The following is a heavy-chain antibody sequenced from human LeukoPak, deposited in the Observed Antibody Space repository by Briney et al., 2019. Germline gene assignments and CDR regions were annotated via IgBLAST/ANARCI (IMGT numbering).Heavy chain of an antibody. CDR3: ARGPIYYDSSGSSLNWFDP. V-gene: IGHV1-8*01. CDR1: GYTFTSYD. CDR2: MNPKSGNT. J-gene: IGHJ5*02. D-gene: IGHD3-22*01. Sequence: ASVTVSCRSSGYTFTSYDINWVRQATGQGLEWMGWMNPKSGNTGYAQKFQGRVTMTRNTSISTAYMELSSLRSEDTAVYYCARGPIYYDSSGSSLNWFDPWGQGTLVTVSS.